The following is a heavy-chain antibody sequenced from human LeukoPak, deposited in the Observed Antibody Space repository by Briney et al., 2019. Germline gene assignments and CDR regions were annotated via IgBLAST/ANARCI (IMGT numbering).Heavy chain of an antibody. Sequence: ASVKVSCKASGYTFTIYYMHWVRQAPGQGLEWMGIINPSGGSTSYAQKFQGRVTMTRDMSTSTVYMELSSLRSEDTAVYYCARAKGQYYFDYWGQGTLVTVSS. CDR1: GYTFTIYY. CDR2: INPSGGST. J-gene: IGHJ4*02. V-gene: IGHV1-46*01. D-gene: IGHD5-24*01. CDR3: ARAKGQYYFDY.